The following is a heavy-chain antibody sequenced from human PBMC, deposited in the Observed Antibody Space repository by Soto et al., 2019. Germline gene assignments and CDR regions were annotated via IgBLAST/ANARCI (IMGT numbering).Heavy chain of an antibody. CDR3: ARVGHWFDP. CDR1: CGSVSSGGYS. Sequence: SETLSLTCTLSCGSVSSGGYSYSGIRQPPGNGLEWIGYIYHSGSTYYNPSLKSRVTISVDRSKNQFSLKLSSVTAADTAVYYRARVGHWFDPWGQGTLVTVSS. J-gene: IGHJ5*02. V-gene: IGHV4-30-2*01. D-gene: IGHD1-26*01. CDR2: IYHSGST.